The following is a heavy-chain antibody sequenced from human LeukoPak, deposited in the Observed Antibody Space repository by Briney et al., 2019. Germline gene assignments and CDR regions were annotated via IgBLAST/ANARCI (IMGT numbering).Heavy chain of an antibody. V-gene: IGHV3-23*01. J-gene: IGHJ4*02. Sequence: GGSLRLSWAASGFTFRSYAMSWVRQAPGNGLEWVSGINGSGGSTYYAESVKGRFTISRDNAKKTLYLQMNSLRAEDTAVYYCAGQGGYTSVWYSLDNWGQGTLVTVSS. CDR2: INGSGGST. D-gene: IGHD6-19*01. CDR1: GFTFRSYA. CDR3: AGQGGYTSVWYSLDN.